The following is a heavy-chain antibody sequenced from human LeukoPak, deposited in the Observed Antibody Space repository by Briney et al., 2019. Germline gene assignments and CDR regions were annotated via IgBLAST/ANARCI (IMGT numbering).Heavy chain of an antibody. CDR1: GFTFSSYN. Sequence: PGGSLRLSCAASGFTFSSYNMNWVRQAPGKGLEWVSAISGSGGSTYYADSVKGRFTISRDNSKNTLYLQMNSLRAEDTAVYYCATPETGITQPHALDIWGQGTMVTVSS. CDR2: ISGSGGST. J-gene: IGHJ3*02. CDR3: ATPETGITQPHALDI. V-gene: IGHV3-23*01. D-gene: IGHD1-1*01.